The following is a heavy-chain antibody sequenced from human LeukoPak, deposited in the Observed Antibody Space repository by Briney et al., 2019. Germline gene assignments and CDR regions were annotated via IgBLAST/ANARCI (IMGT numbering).Heavy chain of an antibody. CDR2: IYHSGST. D-gene: IGHD4-23*01. V-gene: IGHV4-30-2*01. CDR3: ARTVVKVWYFDL. CDR1: GGSISSGGYS. J-gene: IGHJ2*01. Sequence: SQTLSLTCAVSGGSISSGGYSWSWIRQPPGKGLEWIGYIYHSGSTYYNPSLKSRVTISVDRSKNQFSLKLSSVTAADTAVYYCARTVVKVWYFDLWGRGTLVTVSS.